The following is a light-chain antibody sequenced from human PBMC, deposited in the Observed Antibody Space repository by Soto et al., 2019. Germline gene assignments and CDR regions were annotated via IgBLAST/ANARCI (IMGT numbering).Light chain of an antibody. Sequence: QSALTQPPSASGSPVQSVTISCTGSSSDVGAYNFVSWHQQHPGKAPKLIIYEVSKRPSGVPDRFSGSKSGNTASLTVSGLQAEDEADYYCSSYAGSKNYVFGNGTKLTVL. V-gene: IGLV2-8*01. CDR3: SSYAGSKNYV. CDR2: EVS. CDR1: SSDVGAYNF. J-gene: IGLJ1*01.